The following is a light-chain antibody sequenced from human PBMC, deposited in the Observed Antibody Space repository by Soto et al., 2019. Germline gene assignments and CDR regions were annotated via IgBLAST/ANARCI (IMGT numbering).Light chain of an antibody. Sequence: QSVLTQPPSASGSPGQSVTISCTGTSSDVGGYDYVSWYQQHPGRAPKLIIFEVSKRPSGVPDRFSGSKSANTASLTVSGLQAEDEAGYYCYSYAGNKYVFGTGTKVTVL. CDR2: EVS. V-gene: IGLV2-8*01. CDR1: SSDVGGYDY. CDR3: YSYAGNKYV. J-gene: IGLJ1*01.